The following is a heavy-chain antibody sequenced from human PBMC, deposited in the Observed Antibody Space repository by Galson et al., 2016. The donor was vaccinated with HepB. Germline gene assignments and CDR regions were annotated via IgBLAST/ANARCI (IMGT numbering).Heavy chain of an antibody. CDR2: IYPGDSDT. V-gene: IGHV5-51*01. Sequence: QSGAEVKKPGESLKISCKGSGYSFTTHWIGWVRQMPGKGLEWMGMIYPGDSDTRYSPSFQGQVTISADQSINTAYLQWSSLKASDTAMYYCARTVSIAAAGGADYWGQGTLVTVSS. J-gene: IGHJ4*02. CDR1: GYSFTTHW. CDR3: ARTVSIAAAGGADY. D-gene: IGHD6-13*01.